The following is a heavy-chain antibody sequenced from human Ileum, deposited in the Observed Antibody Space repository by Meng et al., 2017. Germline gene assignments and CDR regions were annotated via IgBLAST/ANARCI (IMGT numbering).Heavy chain of an antibody. Sequence: QVHLAESGPGLGKPSGTLSLTCAVSGDSISSRDGWSWVRQPPGKGLEWIGEISQESGRTNYNPSLKSRVTISLDKSKNQFSLNLNSVTAADTAVYYCVRNEGYSLGDWGQGTLVTVSS. D-gene: IGHD2-21*01. J-gene: IGHJ4*02. CDR1: GDSISSRDG. V-gene: IGHV4-4*02. CDR3: VRNEGYSLGD. CDR2: ISQESGRT.